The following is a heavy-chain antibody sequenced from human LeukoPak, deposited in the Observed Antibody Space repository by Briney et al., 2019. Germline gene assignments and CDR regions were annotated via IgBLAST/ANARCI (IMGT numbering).Heavy chain of an antibody. D-gene: IGHD2-15*01. V-gene: IGHV1-69*04. J-gene: IGHJ6*02. CDR2: IIPILGIA. Sequence: ASVKVSCKASGGTFSSYAISWVRQAPGQGLEWMGRIIPILGIANYAQKFQGRVTITADKSTSTAYMELSSLRSEDTAVYYCARVEVAALYPGRLNGMDVWGQGTTVTVSS. CDR3: ARVEVAALYPGRLNGMDV. CDR1: GGTFSSYA.